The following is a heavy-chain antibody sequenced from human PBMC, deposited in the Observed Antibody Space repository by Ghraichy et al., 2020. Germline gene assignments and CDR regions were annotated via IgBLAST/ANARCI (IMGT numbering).Heavy chain of an antibody. CDR1: GYSFTSYW. CDR3: ARHAPVRGVPGYMDV. Sequence: GESLNISCKGSGYSFTSYWIGWVRQMPGKGLEWMGIIYPGDSDTRYSPSFQGQVTISADKSISTAYLQWSSLKASDTAMYYCARHAPVRGVPGYMDVWGKGTTVTVSS. D-gene: IGHD3-10*01. CDR2: IYPGDSDT. J-gene: IGHJ6*03. V-gene: IGHV5-51*01.